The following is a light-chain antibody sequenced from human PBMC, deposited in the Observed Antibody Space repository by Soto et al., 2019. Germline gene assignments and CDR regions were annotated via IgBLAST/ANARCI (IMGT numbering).Light chain of an antibody. J-gene: IGKJ1*01. V-gene: IGKV3-15*01. CDR3: QQYNNWPRT. CDR1: QSLSSS. CDR2: GAT. Sequence: EVVLTQSPGILSLSPGERATLSCRASQSLSSSSLAWYQQRPGQAPRLLIHGATTRATGIPARFSGSGSGTEFTLTISSLQSEDFAVYYCQQYNNWPRTFGQGTKVDIK.